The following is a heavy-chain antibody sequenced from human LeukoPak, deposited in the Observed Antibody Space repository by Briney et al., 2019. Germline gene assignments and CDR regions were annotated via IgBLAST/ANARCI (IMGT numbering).Heavy chain of an antibody. Sequence: GGSLRLSGAASGFNFANHAMSWVRQTPGKGLEWVSAISGGGDITYYADSVTGRFTISRDNSKDTLFLQMHSLRPGDTAVYYCVREDTPATANYWGQGTLVTISS. J-gene: IGHJ4*02. CDR3: VREDTPATANY. CDR2: ISGGGDIT. D-gene: IGHD2-21*02. V-gene: IGHV3-23*01. CDR1: GFNFANHA.